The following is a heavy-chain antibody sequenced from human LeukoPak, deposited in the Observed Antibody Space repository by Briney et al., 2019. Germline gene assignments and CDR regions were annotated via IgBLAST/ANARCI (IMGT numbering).Heavy chain of an antibody. CDR1: GYTFTSYD. D-gene: IGHD3-9*01. V-gene: IGHV1-8*01. CDR2: TNPNSGNT. Sequence: ASVKVSCKASGYTFTSYDINWVRQATGQGLEWMGWTNPNSGNTGYAQKFQGRVTMTRNTSISTAYMELSSLRSEDTAVYYCAREGHFDWLPDYYYYGMDVWGQGTTVTVSS. J-gene: IGHJ6*02. CDR3: AREGHFDWLPDYYYYGMDV.